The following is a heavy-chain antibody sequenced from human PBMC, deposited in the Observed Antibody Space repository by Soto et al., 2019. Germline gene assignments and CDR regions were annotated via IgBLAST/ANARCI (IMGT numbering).Heavy chain of an antibody. Sequence: LRLSCAASGFTFSSYAMSWVRQAPGKGLEWVSAISGSGGSTYYADSVKGRFTISRDNSKNTLYLQMNSLRAEDTAVYYCAKDRIFGRGKLDYWGQGTLVTVSS. CDR3: AKDRIFGRGKLDY. J-gene: IGHJ4*02. D-gene: IGHD3-3*01. CDR2: ISGSGGST. CDR1: GFTFSSYA. V-gene: IGHV3-23*01.